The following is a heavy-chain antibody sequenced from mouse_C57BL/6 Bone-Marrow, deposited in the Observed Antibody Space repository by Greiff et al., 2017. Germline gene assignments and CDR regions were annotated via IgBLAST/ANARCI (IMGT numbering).Heavy chain of an antibody. D-gene: IGHD2-3*01. CDR1: GYTFTDYY. CDR2: INPNNGGT. Sequence: EVQLQQSGPELVKPGASVKISCKASGYTFTDYYMNWVKQSHGKSLEWIGDINPNNGGTSYNQKFKGKATLTVDKSSSTAYMELHSLTSEDSAVYYCARRTMVTPLDYRGKGTTLTVSS. V-gene: IGHV1-26*01. J-gene: IGHJ2*01. CDR3: ARRTMVTPLDY.